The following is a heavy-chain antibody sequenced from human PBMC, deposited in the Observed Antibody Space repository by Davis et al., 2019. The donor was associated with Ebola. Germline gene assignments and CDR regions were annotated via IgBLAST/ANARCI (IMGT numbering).Heavy chain of an antibody. CDR3: AILSSSFDY. D-gene: IGHD6-13*01. CDR2: IYYSGST. V-gene: IGHV4-34*01. CDR1: GGSFSGYY. J-gene: IGHJ4*02. Sequence: SETLSLTCAVYGGSFSGYYWSWIRQPPGKGLEWIGSIYYSGSTYYNPSLKSRVTISVDTSKNQFSLKLSSVTAADTAVYYCAILSSSFDYWGQGTLVTVSS.